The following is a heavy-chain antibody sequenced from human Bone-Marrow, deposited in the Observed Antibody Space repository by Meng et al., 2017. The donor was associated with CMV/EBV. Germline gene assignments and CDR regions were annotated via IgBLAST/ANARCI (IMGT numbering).Heavy chain of an antibody. CDR3: ARTEIQLWLRYFDL. CDR1: GLSFSSYA. Sequence: GESLKISCAASGLSFSSYAMYWVRQAPGKGPEWVAVISYDGSNQYYADSVKGRFTISRDNSQNTLFLQMNSLRAEDTAVYYCARTEIQLWLRYFDLWGRGTLVTVSS. CDR2: ISYDGSNQ. J-gene: IGHJ2*01. D-gene: IGHD5-18*01. V-gene: IGHV3-30-3*01.